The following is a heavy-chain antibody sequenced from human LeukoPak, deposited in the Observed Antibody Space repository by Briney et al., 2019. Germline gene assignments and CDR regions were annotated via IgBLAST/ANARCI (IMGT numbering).Heavy chain of an antibody. J-gene: IGHJ6*02. V-gene: IGHV4-34*01. CDR3: ARIDYGADYGMDV. CDR1: GGSFSGYY. CDR2: INHSGST. D-gene: IGHD4-17*01. Sequence: PSETLSLTCAVYGGSFSGYYWSWIRQPPGKGLEWIGEINHSGSTNYNPSLKSRVTIPVDTSKNQFSLKLSSVTAADTAVYYCARIDYGADYGMDVWGQGTTVTVSS.